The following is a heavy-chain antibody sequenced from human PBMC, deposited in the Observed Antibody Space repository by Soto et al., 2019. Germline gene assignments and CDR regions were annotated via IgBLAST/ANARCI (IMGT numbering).Heavy chain of an antibody. J-gene: IGHJ4*02. CDR2: IKQDGSEK. CDR1: GFTFSSYW. Sequence: GGSLRLSCAASGFTFSSYWMSWVRQAPGKGLEWVANIKQDGSEKYYVVSVKGRFTISRDNAKNSLYLQMNSLRAEDTAVYYCARDLALTYYYGSGSQAFDYWGQGTLVTVSS. D-gene: IGHD3-10*01. V-gene: IGHV3-7*01. CDR3: ARDLALTYYYGSGSQAFDY.